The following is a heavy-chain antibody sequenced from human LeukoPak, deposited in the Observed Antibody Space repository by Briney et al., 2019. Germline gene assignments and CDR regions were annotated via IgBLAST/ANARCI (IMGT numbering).Heavy chain of an antibody. Sequence: PSETLSLTCAVYGGSFNGYCWSWVRQPPGEGMEWVGEISHNGRTTYNPSLKRRATITVDTSKNLFSLKLSSVTAADTAVYYCARGRGYYDFWSGYLSHLDYWGQGTLVTVSS. CDR1: GGSFNGYC. J-gene: IGHJ4*02. CDR2: ISHNGRT. CDR3: ARGRGYYDFWSGYLSHLDY. D-gene: IGHD3-3*01. V-gene: IGHV4-34*01.